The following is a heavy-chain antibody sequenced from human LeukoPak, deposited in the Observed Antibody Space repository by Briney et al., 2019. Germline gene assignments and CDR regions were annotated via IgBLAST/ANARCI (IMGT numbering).Heavy chain of an antibody. J-gene: IGHJ3*02. Sequence: SETLSLTCTVSGGSLRSYYWTWIRQPPGKELEWIGNIHSSGSTNHNPSLKSRVTISVDTSKNQFSLKLSSVTAADTAVYYCARGFLTSDAFDIWGQGTMVTVSS. V-gene: IGHV4-4*09. CDR2: IHSSGST. CDR3: ARGFLTSDAFDI. D-gene: IGHD3-9*01. CDR1: GGSLRSYY.